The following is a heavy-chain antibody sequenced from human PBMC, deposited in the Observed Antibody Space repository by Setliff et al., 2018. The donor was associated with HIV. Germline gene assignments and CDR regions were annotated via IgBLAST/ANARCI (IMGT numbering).Heavy chain of an antibody. D-gene: IGHD3-10*01. CDR1: GDSISSGSYY. V-gene: IGHV4-61*09. CDR2: VYTSGST. J-gene: IGHJ4*02. CDR3: APRHHKYGFL. Sequence: SETLSLTCTVSGDSISSGSYYWSWIRQPAGKGLEWIGHVYTSGSTDYNPSLNSRLTISIDTSRNQFSLRSVTAADTALYYCAPRHHKYGFLWGQGTLVTVSS.